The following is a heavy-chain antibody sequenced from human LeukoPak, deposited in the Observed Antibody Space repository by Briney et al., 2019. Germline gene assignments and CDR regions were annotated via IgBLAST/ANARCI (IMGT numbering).Heavy chain of an antibody. J-gene: IGHJ3*02. CDR2: IWYDGSNK. D-gene: IGHD4-23*01. Sequence: GRSLRLSCAASGFTFSRYGMHWVRQAPGKGLEWVAVIWYDGSNKYYADSVKGRFTISRDNSKNTLYLQMNSLRAEDTAVYYCARSTRTVAATGAFDIWGQGTMVTVSS. CDR1: GFTFSRYG. V-gene: IGHV3-33*01. CDR3: ARSTRTVAATGAFDI.